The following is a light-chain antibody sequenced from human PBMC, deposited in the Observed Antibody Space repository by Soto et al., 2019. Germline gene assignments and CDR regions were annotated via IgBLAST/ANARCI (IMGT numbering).Light chain of an antibody. CDR2: EGS. CDR1: SSDVGSYNL. CDR3: CSYAGSSTLE. V-gene: IGLV2-23*01. Sequence: QSALTQPASVSGSPGQSITISCTGTSSDVGSYNLVSWYQHHPGKAPKLMIYEGSKRPSGVSNRFSGSKSGNTASLTISGLQAEDEADYYCCSYAGSSTLEFGGGTKLTVL. J-gene: IGLJ2*01.